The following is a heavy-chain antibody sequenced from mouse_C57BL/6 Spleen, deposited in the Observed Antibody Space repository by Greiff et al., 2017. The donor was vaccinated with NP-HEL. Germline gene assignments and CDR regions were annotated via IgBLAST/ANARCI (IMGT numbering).Heavy chain of an antibody. CDR3: ARSVYYDYDGWFAY. CDR2: IDPANGNT. J-gene: IGHJ3*01. Sequence: EVQLVESVAELVRPGASVKLSCTASGFNIKNTYMHWVKQRPEQGLEWIGRIDPANGNTKYVPKFQGKATITADTSSNTAYLQLSSLTSEDTAIYYCARSVYYDYDGWFAYWGQGTLVTVSA. V-gene: IGHV14-3*01. CDR1: GFNIKNTY. D-gene: IGHD2-4*01.